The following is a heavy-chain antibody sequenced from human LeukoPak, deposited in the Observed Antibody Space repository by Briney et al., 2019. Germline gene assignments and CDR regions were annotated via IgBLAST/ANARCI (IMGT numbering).Heavy chain of an antibody. J-gene: IGHJ4*02. Sequence: GGSLRLSCAASGFTVSSNYMSWVRQAPGKGLEWVSVIYSGYNTYYADSVKGRFTISRDNAKNSLYLQMNSLRAEDTALYHCARVADCSSTSCSLYYFDYWGQGTLVTVSS. CDR3: ARVADCSSTSCSLYYFDY. V-gene: IGHV3-53*01. CDR2: IYSGYNT. CDR1: GFTVSSNY. D-gene: IGHD2-2*01.